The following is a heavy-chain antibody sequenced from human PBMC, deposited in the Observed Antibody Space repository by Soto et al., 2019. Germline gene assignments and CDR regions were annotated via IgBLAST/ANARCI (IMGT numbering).Heavy chain of an antibody. Sequence: PSEILSLTCTVSGGSISSYYWSWIRQPPGKGLEWIGYIYYSGSTNYNPSLKSRVTISVDTSKNQFSLKLSSVTAADTAVYYCARGRRTMVRGVIITGYFDYWGQGTLVTVSS. CDR1: GGSISSYY. D-gene: IGHD3-10*01. V-gene: IGHV4-59*01. CDR2: IYYSGST. J-gene: IGHJ4*02. CDR3: ARGRRTMVRGVIITGYFDY.